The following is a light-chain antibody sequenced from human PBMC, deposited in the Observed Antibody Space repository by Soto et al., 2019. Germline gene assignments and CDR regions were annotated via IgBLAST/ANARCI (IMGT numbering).Light chain of an antibody. CDR3: QHHNNWPPGT. V-gene: IGKV3-15*01. J-gene: IGKJ1*01. Sequence: EVVMTQSPATLSVSPGERATLSCRASLTVGTNLAWYQHKPGQPPRLLIYGASTRATGIPARFSGSGSGTDFTLTIISLQSEDFAVYYCQHHNNWPPGTFGQGTKVEIK. CDR2: GAS. CDR1: LTVGTN.